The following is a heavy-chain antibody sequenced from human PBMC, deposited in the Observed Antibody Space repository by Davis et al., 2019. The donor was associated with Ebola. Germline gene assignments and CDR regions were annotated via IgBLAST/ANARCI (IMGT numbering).Heavy chain of an antibody. J-gene: IGHJ6*02. CDR1: GGSISSSHW. CDR2: IYYSGST. Sequence: MPGGSLRLSCAVSGGSISSSHWWRWVRQPPGKGLEWIGSIYYSGSTYYNPSLKSRVTISVDTSKNQFSLKLSSVTAADTAVYYCARGTDGGYYYYGMDVWGQETTVTVSS. CDR3: ARGTDGGYYYYGMDV. D-gene: IGHD4-23*01. V-gene: IGHV4-4*02.